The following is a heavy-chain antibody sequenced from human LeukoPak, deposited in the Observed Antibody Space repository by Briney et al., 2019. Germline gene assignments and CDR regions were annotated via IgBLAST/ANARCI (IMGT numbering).Heavy chain of an antibody. V-gene: IGHV7-4-1*02. CDR1: GYTFTNYA. Sequence: ASVKVSCKASGYTFTNYAMNWVRQAPGQGLEWMGWIHPNTGNPTYAQGFTGRFVFSLDTSVSTTYLQISSLKAEDTAVYYCARADQRLGDLSLPDYWGQGTMVTVSS. J-gene: IGHJ4*02. D-gene: IGHD3-16*02. CDR3: ARADQRLGDLSLPDY. CDR2: IHPNTGNP.